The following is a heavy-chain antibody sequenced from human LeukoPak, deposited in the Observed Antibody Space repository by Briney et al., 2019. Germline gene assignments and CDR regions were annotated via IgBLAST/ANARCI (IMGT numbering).Heavy chain of an antibody. D-gene: IGHD5-12*01. Sequence: GGSLRLSCAASRFTSNSYAMSWVRQAPGKGLEWVSVIGGSNGITFYVGSVKGRFTISRDNSKDTLYLQMNSLRAEDTAVYYCARNENSGWGYFDYWGQGTLVTVSS. CDR1: RFTSNSYA. V-gene: IGHV3-23*01. J-gene: IGHJ4*02. CDR2: IGGSNGIT. CDR3: ARNENSGWGYFDY.